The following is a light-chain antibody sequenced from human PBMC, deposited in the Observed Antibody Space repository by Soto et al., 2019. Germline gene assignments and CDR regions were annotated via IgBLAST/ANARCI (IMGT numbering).Light chain of an antibody. Sequence: DIQMTQSPSTLSAYVGDRVTITCRASQSITNRLAWYQQKPGEAPKVLIYDASNLESGVPSRFSGRGFGTEFILTISSLQPEDFAMYWCQHYGGMWTFAQGTRVEMK. V-gene: IGKV1-5*01. J-gene: IGKJ1*01. CDR3: QHYGGMWT. CDR2: DAS. CDR1: QSITNR.